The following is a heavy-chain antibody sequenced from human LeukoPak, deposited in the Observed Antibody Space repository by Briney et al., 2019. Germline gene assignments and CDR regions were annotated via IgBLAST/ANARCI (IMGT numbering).Heavy chain of an antibody. Sequence: SETLSLTCTVSGGSITDYYWSWIRQPAGKRLEWIGHIYKSGSTDYNPSLKSRVTMSIDTSKSQFSLNLSSVTAADTAVYYCARAVRVSGIFRRWFAPGGQGTRFTVSS. CDR3: ARAVRVSGIFRRWFAP. D-gene: IGHD1-26*01. V-gene: IGHV4-4*07. CDR2: IYKSGST. J-gene: IGHJ5*02. CDR1: GGSITDYY.